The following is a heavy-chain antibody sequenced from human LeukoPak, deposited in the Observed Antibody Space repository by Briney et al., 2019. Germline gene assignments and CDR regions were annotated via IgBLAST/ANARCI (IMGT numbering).Heavy chain of an antibody. J-gene: IGHJ4*02. CDR1: GFTVSSNY. V-gene: IGHV3-66*01. D-gene: IGHD3-22*01. CDR3: ARGWGSGYLDY. Sequence: GGSLRLSCAVSGFTVSSNYMSWVRQAPGKGLEWVSVIYTGGSTYDADSVKGRFTISGDNSNNTLYLQMNSLRADDTAVYFCARGWGSGYLDYWGQGTLVTVSS. CDR2: IYTGGST.